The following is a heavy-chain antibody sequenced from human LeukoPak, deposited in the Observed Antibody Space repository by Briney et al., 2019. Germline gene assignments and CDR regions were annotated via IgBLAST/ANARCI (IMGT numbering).Heavy chain of an antibody. CDR2: IKSKTDGGTT. V-gene: IGHV3-15*01. Sequence: GGSLRLSCAASGFTFSNAWLSWVRQAPGKGLEWVGRIKSKTDGGTTDYAAPVKGRFTISRDDSKNTLYLQMNSLKTEDTAVYYCTTQFLWFWESLGYWGQGTLVTVSS. J-gene: IGHJ4*02. CDR3: TTQFLWFWESLGY. CDR1: GFTFSNAW. D-gene: IGHD3-10*01.